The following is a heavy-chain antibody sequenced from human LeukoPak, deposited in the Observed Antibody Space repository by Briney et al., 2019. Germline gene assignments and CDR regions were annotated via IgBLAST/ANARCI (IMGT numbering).Heavy chain of an antibody. V-gene: IGHV3-21*01. CDR2: ISSSSSHM. CDR3: VRDSGSSYGYYFLH. J-gene: IGHJ1*01. CDR1: GFTFSSYS. Sequence: GGSLRLSCAASGFTFSSYSMYWVCQAPGKGLEWVSSISSSSSHMFYADSVKGRFSISRDNADNSLYLQMNSLRAEDTAVYYCVRDSGSSYGYYFLHWGQGTLVTVSS. D-gene: IGHD1-26*01.